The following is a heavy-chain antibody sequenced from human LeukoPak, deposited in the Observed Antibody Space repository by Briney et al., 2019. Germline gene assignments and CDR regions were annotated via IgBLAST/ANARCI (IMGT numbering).Heavy chain of an antibody. Sequence: SQTLSLTCTVSGGSISSYYWSWIRQPAGKGLEWIGRIYTSGSTNYNPSLKSRVTMSVDTSKNQFSLKLSSVTAADTAVYYCARVELRRSAFDIWGQGTMVTVSS. CDR3: ARVELRRSAFDI. D-gene: IGHD1-7*01. CDR2: IYTSGST. CDR1: GGSISSYY. V-gene: IGHV4-4*07. J-gene: IGHJ3*02.